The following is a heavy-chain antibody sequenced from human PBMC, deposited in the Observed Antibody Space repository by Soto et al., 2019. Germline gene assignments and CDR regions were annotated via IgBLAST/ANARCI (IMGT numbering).Heavy chain of an antibody. Sequence: GESLKISCEASGYTFTKHLIGWVRQMPDKGLEWVGIIYPSDSDTQYSPSFQGQVTISADKSINTAYLQWTSLRASDTAMYYCARARQPLENDGFDIWGDGTMVTV. J-gene: IGHJ3*02. CDR1: GYTFTKHL. V-gene: IGHV5-51*01. CDR3: ARARQPLENDGFDI. CDR2: IYPSDSDT. D-gene: IGHD6-13*01.